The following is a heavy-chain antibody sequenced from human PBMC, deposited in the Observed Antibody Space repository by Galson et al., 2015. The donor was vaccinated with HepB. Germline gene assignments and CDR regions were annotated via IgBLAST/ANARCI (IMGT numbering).Heavy chain of an antibody. CDR1: GYTFTNYY. V-gene: IGHV1-46*01. D-gene: IGHD6-19*01. CDR3: ARDSGKGAGTGDYYYYMDV. CDR2: INPNGGST. Sequence: SVKVSCKASGYTFTNYYIHWVRQAPGQGLEWMGVINPNGGSTRYAQKFQGRATMTRVTSTITVYMDLSSLRSEDTAVYYCARDSGKGAGTGDYYYYMDVWGKGTTVTVSS. J-gene: IGHJ6*03.